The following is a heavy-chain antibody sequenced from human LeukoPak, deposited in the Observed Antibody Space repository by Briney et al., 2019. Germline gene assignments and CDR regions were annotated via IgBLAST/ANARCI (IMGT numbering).Heavy chain of an antibody. CDR1: GGSISSGRYY. D-gene: IGHD2-15*01. V-gene: IGHV4-61*02. CDR2: IYTSGST. J-gene: IGHJ4*02. CDR3: ARGPTYCSSSSCLQGE. Sequence: SETLSLTCTVSGGSISSGRYYWSWIRQPAGKGLEWIGRIYTSGSTNYNPSLKSRVTISVDTSKNQFSLKLSSVTAADTAVYYCARGPTYCSSSSCLQGEWGQGTLVTVSS.